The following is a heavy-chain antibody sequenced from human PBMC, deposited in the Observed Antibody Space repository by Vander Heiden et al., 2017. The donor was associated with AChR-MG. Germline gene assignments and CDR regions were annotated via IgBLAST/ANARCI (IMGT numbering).Heavy chain of an antibody. CDR1: GGPVSSSPYH. V-gene: IGHV4-39*01. D-gene: IGHD1-26*01. Sequence: QLQLQESGPGLVKPSETLSLTCTVSGGPVSSSPYHWGWIRQSPGKGLEWTGSIFYSGTTYYNPSLKSRITISVDTSKNHFSLKLSSVTAADTAVYYCARHNGPGTYFAFDVWGQGTMVTVSS. CDR3: ARHNGPGTYFAFDV. J-gene: IGHJ3*01. CDR2: IFYSGTT.